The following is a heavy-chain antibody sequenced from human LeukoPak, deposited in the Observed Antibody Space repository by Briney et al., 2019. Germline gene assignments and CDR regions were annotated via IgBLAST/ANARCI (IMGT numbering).Heavy chain of an antibody. CDR1: GYTFTSDG. Sequence: ASVKASCKASGYTFTSDGISWVRQAPGQGLEWMGWISAYNGNTNYAQKLQGRVTMTTDTSTSTAYMELRSLRSDDTAVYYCARDSATVAYCGGDCSFDYWGQGTLVTVSS. CDR2: ISAYNGNT. V-gene: IGHV1-18*01. CDR3: ARDSATVAYCGGDCSFDY. J-gene: IGHJ4*02. D-gene: IGHD2-21*02.